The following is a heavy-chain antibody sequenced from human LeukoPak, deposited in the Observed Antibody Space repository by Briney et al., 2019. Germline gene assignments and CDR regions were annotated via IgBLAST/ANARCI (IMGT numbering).Heavy chain of an antibody. CDR2: IYYSGST. Sequence: PSETLSLTCTVSGGSISSYYWSWIRQPPGKGLEWIGYIYYSGSTNYNPSLKSRVTISVDTSKNQFSLKLSSVTAADTAVYYCARDRRLFRGFDYWGQGTLVTVSS. CDR1: GGSISSYY. J-gene: IGHJ4*02. V-gene: IGHV4-59*12. CDR3: ARDRRLFRGFDY. D-gene: IGHD2-21*01.